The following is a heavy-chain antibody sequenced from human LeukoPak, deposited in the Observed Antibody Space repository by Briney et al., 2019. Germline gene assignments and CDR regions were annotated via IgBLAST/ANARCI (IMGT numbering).Heavy chain of an antibody. CDR3: ARVYDSGSQAYFYYMDV. CDR2: IYYSGSTNYNT. J-gene: IGHJ6*03. V-gene: IGHV4-59*01. CDR1: GGSISNYY. D-gene: IGHD3-10*01. Sequence: SETLSLTCAVSGGSISNYYWSWIRQPPGKGLEWIGYIYYSGSTNYNTNYNPSLISRVTISVDTSKNQFSLKLSSVTAADTAVYYCARVYDSGSQAYFYYMDVWGKGTTVTISS.